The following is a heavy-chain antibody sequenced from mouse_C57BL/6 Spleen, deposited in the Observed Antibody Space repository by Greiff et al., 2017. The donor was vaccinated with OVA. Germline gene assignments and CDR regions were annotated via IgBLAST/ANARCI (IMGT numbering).Heavy chain of an antibody. CDR3: ARAVTAQAKDYAMDY. CDR2: IDPSDSYI. D-gene: IGHD3-2*02. J-gene: IGHJ4*01. Sequence: QVQLQQPGAELVMPGASVKLSCKASGYTFTSYWMHWVKQRPGQGLEWIGEIDPSDSYINYNQKFKGKSTLTVDTSSSTAYMQLSSLTSEDSAVYYCARAVTAQAKDYAMDYWGQRTSVTVSS. CDR1: GYTFTSYW. V-gene: IGHV1-69*01.